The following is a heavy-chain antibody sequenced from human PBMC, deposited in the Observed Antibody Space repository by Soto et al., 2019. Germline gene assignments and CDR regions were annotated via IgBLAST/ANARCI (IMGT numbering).Heavy chain of an antibody. V-gene: IGHV3-7*03. J-gene: IGHJ6*02. CDR3: ARGQLILASNGLYYGSDV. CDR2: IPQDGVDG. Sequence: VGSLRLSCEVSGFTFSVYSMSWVRQSPGKGLEWVAKIPQDGVDGHYADSVKGRFTISRDNGKNSLYLQLNNLRAEDTAVYYCARGQLILASNGLYYGSDVWGRGATVTVSS. D-gene: IGHD3-16*01. CDR1: GFTFSVYS.